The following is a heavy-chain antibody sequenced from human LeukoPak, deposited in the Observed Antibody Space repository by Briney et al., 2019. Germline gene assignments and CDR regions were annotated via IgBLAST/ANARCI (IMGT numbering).Heavy chain of an antibody. CDR2: ISYDGSNK. CDR1: GFTFSSYG. Sequence: QAGGSLRLSCAASGFTFSSYGMHWVRQAPGKGLEWVAVISYDGSNKYYADSVKGRFTISRDNSKNTLYLQMNSLRAEDTAVYYCARARGGYDFDYWGQGTLVTVSS. D-gene: IGHD5-12*01. J-gene: IGHJ4*02. CDR3: ARARGGYDFDY. V-gene: IGHV3-30*03.